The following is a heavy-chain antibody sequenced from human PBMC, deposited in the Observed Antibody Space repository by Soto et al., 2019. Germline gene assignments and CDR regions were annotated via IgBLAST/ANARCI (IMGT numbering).Heavy chain of an antibody. Sequence: SETLSLTCAVYGGSFSCYYWIWIRQPPGKGLEWIGEINHSGSTNYNPSLKSRVTISVDTSKNQFSLKLSSVTAADTAVYYCARGPRGYYYGSGSRGYYFDYWGQGTLVTSPQ. D-gene: IGHD3-10*01. CDR2: INHSGST. J-gene: IGHJ4*02. V-gene: IGHV4-34*01. CDR1: GGSFSCYY. CDR3: ARGPRGYYYGSGSRGYYFDY.